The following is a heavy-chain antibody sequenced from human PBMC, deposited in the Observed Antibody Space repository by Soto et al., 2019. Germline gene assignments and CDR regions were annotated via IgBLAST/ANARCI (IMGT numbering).Heavy chain of an antibody. J-gene: IGHJ4*01. CDR1: GGSVTNSSYY. CDR3: VSQRTSVPNQDYFDF. CDR2: VYYRGRS. V-gene: IGHV4-39*01. Sequence: ETLSLTCTVSGGSVTNSSYYWGWIRQSPGKGLEWIGSVYYRGRSYSKSSVKSRVTISVDTSKNRFSLSLNSVTASDTAVYFCVSQRTSVPNQDYFDFWGRGALVTVSS.